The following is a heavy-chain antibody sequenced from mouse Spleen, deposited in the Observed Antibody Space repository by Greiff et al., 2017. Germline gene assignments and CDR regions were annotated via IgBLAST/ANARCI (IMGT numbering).Heavy chain of an antibody. Sequence: EVKVVESGGGLVKPGGSLKLSCAASGFTFSSYAMSWVRQTPEKRLEWVAAINSNGGSTYYPDTVKDRFTISRDNAKNTLYLQMSSLRSEDTALYYCARQGFYYDGSYWYFDVWGAGTTVTVSS. J-gene: IGHJ1*01. V-gene: IGHV5-6-2*01. CDR1: GFTFSSYA. CDR2: INSNGGST. D-gene: IGHD1-1*01. CDR3: ARQGFYYDGSYWYFDV.